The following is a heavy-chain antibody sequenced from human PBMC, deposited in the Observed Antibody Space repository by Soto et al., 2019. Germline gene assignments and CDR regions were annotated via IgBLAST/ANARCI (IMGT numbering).Heavy chain of an antibody. J-gene: IGHJ6*02. CDR3: ARGRDLWSGYYSGYYYYALDV. D-gene: IGHD3-3*01. V-gene: IGHV1-8*01. Sequence: PSVKVSCKASGYTFITYDINWVRQAAGQGPEWMGWMNPNSGATGFAQKFLGRVTLSSNTSISTAYMELSSLRSEDTAVYYCARGRDLWSGYYSGYYYYALDVWG. CDR2: MNPNSGAT. CDR1: GYTFITYD.